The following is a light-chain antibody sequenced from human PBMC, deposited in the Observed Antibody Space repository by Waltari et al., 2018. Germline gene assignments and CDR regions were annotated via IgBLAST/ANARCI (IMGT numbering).Light chain of an antibody. J-gene: IGKJ4*01. CDR1: QTIRTTY. V-gene: IGKV3-20*01. CDR3: QQYDVSPLT. CDR2: GAF. Sequence: EIVLTPSPGTLSLSQGEGTTLSCRTSQTIRTTYLAWYQQKPGQAPTLLIYGAFTRATGIPDRFTGSGSGTDFSLTISSLEPEDFATYYCQQYDVSPLTFGGGTKVEIK.